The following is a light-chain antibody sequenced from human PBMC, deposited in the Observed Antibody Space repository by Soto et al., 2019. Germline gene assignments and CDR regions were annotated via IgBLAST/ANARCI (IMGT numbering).Light chain of an antibody. J-gene: IGLJ2*01. CDR2: VNS. CDR1: SSNIGAGYD. Sequence: QPVLTQPPSVSGAPGQRVTISCTGSSSNIGAGYDVHWYQQLPGTAPKLLIYVNSNRPSGVPDRFSGSKSGTSASLAITGLHAEAEADYYCQSYDRSLSGAVVFGGGTTLTVL. CDR3: QSYDRSLSGAVV. V-gene: IGLV1-40*01.